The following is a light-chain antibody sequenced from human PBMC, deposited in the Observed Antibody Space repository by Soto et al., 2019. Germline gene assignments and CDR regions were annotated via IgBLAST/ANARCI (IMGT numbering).Light chain of an antibody. CDR3: QQYGDSPRT. CDR2: GVF. V-gene: IGKV3-20*01. CDR1: QNVYSNY. J-gene: IGKJ1*01. Sequence: EIVLTQSPGTLSLSPGXRATLSCRASQNVYSNYLAWYQQKPGQAPRLLIYGVFNRATGIPDRFSGSGSGTDFTLIISGLEPEDSAVYYCQQYGDSPRTFGQGTKVDTK.